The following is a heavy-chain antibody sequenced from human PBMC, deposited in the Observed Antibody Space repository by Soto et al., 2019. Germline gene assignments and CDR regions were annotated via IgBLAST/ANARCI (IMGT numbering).Heavy chain of an antibody. CDR2: INWDSGDI. J-gene: IGHJ4*02. CDR1: GISFDDYA. CDR3: AKDTAPGFYDANGHLDY. D-gene: IGHD2-8*01. Sequence: PGGSLRLSCVVSGISFDDYAMHWVRQVPGKGLEWVSGINWDSGDIGYADSVKGRFTISRDNAKNSLYLQMNSLKTEDTALYYCAKDTAPGFYDANGHLDYWGQGTTVTVYS. V-gene: IGHV3-9*01.